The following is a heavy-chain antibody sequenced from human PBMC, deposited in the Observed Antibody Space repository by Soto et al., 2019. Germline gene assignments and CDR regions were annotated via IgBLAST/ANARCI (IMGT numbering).Heavy chain of an antibody. CDR3: ARDPRLYCSGGSCYSSVWFDP. V-gene: IGHV3-30-3*01. D-gene: IGHD2-15*01. J-gene: IGHJ5*02. CDR1: GFTFSSYA. CDR2: ISYDGSNK. Sequence: QVQLVESGGGVVQPGRSLRLSCAASGFTFSSYAMHWVRQAPGKGLEWVAVISYDGSNKYYADSVKGRFTISRDNSKNTLYQQMNSLRAEDTAVYYCARDPRLYCSGGSCYSSVWFDPWGQGTLVTVSS.